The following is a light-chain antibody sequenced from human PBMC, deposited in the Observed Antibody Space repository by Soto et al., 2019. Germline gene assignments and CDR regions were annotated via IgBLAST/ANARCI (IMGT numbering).Light chain of an antibody. CDR3: CSYAGRSTVI. CDR1: SGDIGTYNL. J-gene: IGLJ2*01. Sequence: QSALTQPASVSGSPGQSITIFCTGTSGDIGTYNLVSWYQQYPGRAPQLIIFEGNKRPSGVSNRFSASKSGNTASLAISGLQAEDEAEYHCCSYAGRSTVICGGGTTLTVL. V-gene: IGLV2-23*01. CDR2: EGN.